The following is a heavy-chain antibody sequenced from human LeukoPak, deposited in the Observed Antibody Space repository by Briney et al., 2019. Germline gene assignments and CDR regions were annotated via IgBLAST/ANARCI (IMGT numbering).Heavy chain of an antibody. CDR3: ARGIGSWEYDAFDI. CDR2: INPNSGGT. CDR1: GYTFTGYY. V-gene: IGHV1-2*02. D-gene: IGHD3-10*01. Sequence: GASVKVSCKASGYTFTGYYMHWVGQAPGQGLEWMGWINPNSGGTNYAQKFQGRVTMTRDTSISTAYMELNSLRAEDTAVYYCARGIGSWEYDAFDIWGQGTMVTVSS. J-gene: IGHJ3*02.